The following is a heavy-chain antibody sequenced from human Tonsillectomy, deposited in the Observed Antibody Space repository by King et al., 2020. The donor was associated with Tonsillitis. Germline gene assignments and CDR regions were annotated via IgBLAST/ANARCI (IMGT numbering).Heavy chain of an antibody. CDR1: GHTFNTYG. Sequence: QLVQSGVEVKKPGASVKVSCKAPGHTFNTYGISWVRQAPGQGLEYMGWINVNVGRMNHAQKFQDRLTITTDTSTSTAYMELRSLRPDDTAVYYCARERLDSGAGSFEYWGQGTLVTVSS. CDR3: ARERLDSGAGSFEY. J-gene: IGHJ4*02. D-gene: IGHD3-10*01. V-gene: IGHV1-18*04. CDR2: INVNVGRM.